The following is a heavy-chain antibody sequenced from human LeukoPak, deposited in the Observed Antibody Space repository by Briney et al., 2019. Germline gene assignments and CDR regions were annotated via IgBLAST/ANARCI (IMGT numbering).Heavy chain of an antibody. D-gene: IGHD3-9*01. V-gene: IGHV3-23*01. CDR1: GFTFSNYA. CDR2: VSGRDDST. CDR3: AKWGDYDILTGYYDSDY. J-gene: IGHJ4*02. Sequence: GASLRLSCAASGFTFSNYAMSWVRQAPGMGLEWVSAVSGRDDSTYYADSVKGRFTISRDTSKNTLYLQMNSLRAEDTAVYYCAKWGDYDILTGYYDSDYWGQGTLVTVSS.